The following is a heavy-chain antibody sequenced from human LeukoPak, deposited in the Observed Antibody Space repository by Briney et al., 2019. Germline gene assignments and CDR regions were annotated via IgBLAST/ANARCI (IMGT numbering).Heavy chain of an antibody. V-gene: IGHV1-69*04. CDR3: AREDAYYYYGMDV. CDR2: VIPILGIA. CDR1: GGTFSSYA. J-gene: IGHJ6*02. Sequence: SVKVSCKASGGTFSSYAISWVRQAPGQGLEWMGRVIPILGIANYAQKFQGRVTITADKSTSTAYMELSSLRSEDTAVYYCAREDAYYYYGMDVWGQGTTVTVSS.